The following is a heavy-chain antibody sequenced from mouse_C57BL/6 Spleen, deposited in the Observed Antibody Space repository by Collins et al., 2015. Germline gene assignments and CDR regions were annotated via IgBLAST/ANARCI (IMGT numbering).Heavy chain of an antibody. J-gene: IGHJ2*01. D-gene: IGHD2-1*01. CDR3: TRESYGNYGYFDY. V-gene: IGHV1S22*01. CDR1: GYTFTSYW. CDR2: IYPGSGST. Sequence: PGASVKLSCKASGYTFTSYWMHWVKQRHGQGLEWIGNIYPGSGSTNYDEKFKSKGTLTVDTSSSTAYMHLSSLTSEDSAVYYCTRESYGNYGYFDYWGQGTTLTVSS.